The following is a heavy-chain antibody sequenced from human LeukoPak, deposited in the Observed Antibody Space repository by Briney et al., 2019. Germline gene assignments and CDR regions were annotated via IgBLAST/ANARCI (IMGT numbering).Heavy chain of an antibody. J-gene: IGHJ6*03. V-gene: IGHV4-34*01. CDR1: GGSFSGYY. CDR2: INHSGST. D-gene: IGHD2-21*01. Sequence: PSETLSLTCAVYGGSFSGYYWSWIRQPPGKGLEWIGEINHSGSTNYNPSLKSRVTISVDTSKNQFSLKLSSVTAADTAVYYCARLHGLWFYYYMDVWGKGTTVTVSS. CDR3: ARLHGLWFYYYMDV.